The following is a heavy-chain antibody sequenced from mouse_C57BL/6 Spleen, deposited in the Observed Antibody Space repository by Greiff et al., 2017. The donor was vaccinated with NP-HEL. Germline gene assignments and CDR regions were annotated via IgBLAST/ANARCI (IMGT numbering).Heavy chain of an antibody. CDR1: GYTFTSYW. D-gene: IGHD1-1*01. J-gene: IGHJ2*01. V-gene: IGHV1-55*01. Sequence: QVQLQQPGAELVKPGASVKMSCKASGYTFTSYWITWVKQRPGQGLEWIGDIYPGSGSTNYKEKFKSKATLTVDTSSSTAYMQLSSLTSEDSAVYYCARRGSYYYGSSHFDYWGQGTTLTVSS. CDR2: IYPGSGST. CDR3: ARRGSYYYGSSHFDY.